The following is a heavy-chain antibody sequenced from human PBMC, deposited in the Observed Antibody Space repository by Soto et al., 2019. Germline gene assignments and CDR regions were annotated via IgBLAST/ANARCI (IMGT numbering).Heavy chain of an antibody. J-gene: IGHJ5*02. CDR2: IYYSGST. CDR3: ARHVVGNRNWFDP. V-gene: IGHV4-59*08. D-gene: IGHD1-1*01. CDR1: GGSISSYY. Sequence: PSETLSLTCTVSGGSISSYYWSWIRQPPGKGLEWIGYIYYSGSTNYNPSLKSRVTISVDTSKNQFSLKLSSVTAADTAVYYCARHVVGNRNWFDPWGQGTLVTVSS.